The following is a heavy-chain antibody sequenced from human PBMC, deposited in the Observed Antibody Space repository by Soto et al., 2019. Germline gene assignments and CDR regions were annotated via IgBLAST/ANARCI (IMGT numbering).Heavy chain of an antibody. Sequence: ASVKVSCKASGYTFTSYYMHWVRQAPGQGLEWMGIINPSGGSTSYAQKFQGRVTMTRDTSTSTVYMELSSLRSEDTAVYYCAVPGPPYYYYYYMDVWGKGTTVTVSS. CDR1: GYTFTSYY. J-gene: IGHJ6*03. CDR2: INPSGGST. CDR3: AVPGPPYYYYYYMDV. V-gene: IGHV1-46*03.